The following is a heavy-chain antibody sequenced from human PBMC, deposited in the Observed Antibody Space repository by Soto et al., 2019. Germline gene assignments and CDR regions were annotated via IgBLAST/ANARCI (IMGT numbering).Heavy chain of an antibody. J-gene: IGHJ4*02. Sequence: QVQLVESGGGVVQPGRSLRLSCAASGFTFSSYGMHWVRQAPGKGLEWVAVISYDGSNKYYADSVKGRFTISRDNSKNTLYLKMNSLRAEDTAVYYCAKEGRTGTPSRVDYWGQGTLVTVSS. CDR2: ISYDGSNK. D-gene: IGHD1-1*01. V-gene: IGHV3-30*18. CDR1: GFTFSSYG. CDR3: AKEGRTGTPSRVDY.